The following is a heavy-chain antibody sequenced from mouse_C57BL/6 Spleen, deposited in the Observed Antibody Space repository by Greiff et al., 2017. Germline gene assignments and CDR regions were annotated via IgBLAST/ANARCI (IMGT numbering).Heavy chain of an antibody. J-gene: IGHJ4*01. CDR3: ARSSYDGYGSYAMDY. V-gene: IGHV1-53*01. CDR2: INPSNGGT. D-gene: IGHD2-3*01. Sequence: VQLQQPGTELVKPGASVKLSCKASGYTFTSYWMHWVKQRPGQGLEWIGNINPSNGGTNYNEKFKSKATLTVDKSSSTAYMQLSSLTSEDSAVYYCARSSYDGYGSYAMDYWGQGTSVTVSS. CDR1: GYTFTSYW.